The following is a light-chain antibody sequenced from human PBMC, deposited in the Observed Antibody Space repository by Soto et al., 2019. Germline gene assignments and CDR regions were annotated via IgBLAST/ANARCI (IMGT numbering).Light chain of an antibody. CDR2: KVS. V-gene: IGKV2-30*01. J-gene: IGKJ1*01. CDR3: MQGTHWPPT. CDR1: HNLVYSDGNTY. Sequence: VVMTQSPLSLTVTLGQASSISCRSSHNLVYSDGNTYLSWFQQRPGQSPRRLIYKVSSRDSGVPDRFSGSGPGTAFTLKISRVEAEDVGVYYCMQGTHWPPTFGQGTKVDI.